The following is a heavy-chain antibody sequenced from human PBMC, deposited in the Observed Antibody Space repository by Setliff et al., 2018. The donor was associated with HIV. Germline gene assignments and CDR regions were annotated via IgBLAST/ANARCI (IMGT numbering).Heavy chain of an antibody. CDR1: GYSFSGYF. CDR3: KADSSGYP. V-gene: IGHV1-69*05. J-gene: IGHJ5*02. Sequence: ASVKVSCKASGYSFSGYFMHWVRQAPGQGLEWMGGIIPIFGTTHYAQKFQGRVTVTTDESTSTAYMELSSLRSEDTAVYYCKADSSGYPWGQGTLVTVSS. D-gene: IGHD3-22*01. CDR2: IIPIFGTT.